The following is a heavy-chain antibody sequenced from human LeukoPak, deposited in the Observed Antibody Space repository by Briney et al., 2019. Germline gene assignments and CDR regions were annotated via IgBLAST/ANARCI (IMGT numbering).Heavy chain of an antibody. Sequence: PSETLSLTCAVSGYSISSGYYWGWIRPPPGKGLEWIGIIYHSGSTYYNPSLKSRVTISVDTSKNQFSLKLSSVTAADTAVYYCARNRYYGSGSYSQSNWFDPWGQGTLVTVSS. CDR3: ARNRYYGSGSYSQSNWFDP. CDR1: GYSISSGYY. V-gene: IGHV4-38-2*01. D-gene: IGHD3-10*01. CDR2: IYHSGST. J-gene: IGHJ5*02.